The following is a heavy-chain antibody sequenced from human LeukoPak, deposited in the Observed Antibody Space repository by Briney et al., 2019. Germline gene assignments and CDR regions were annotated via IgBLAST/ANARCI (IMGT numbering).Heavy chain of an antibody. J-gene: IGHJ4*02. CDR1: GGSISSGDYY. D-gene: IGHD3-10*01. CDR2: IYYSGST. Sequence: SETLSLTCTVSGGSISSGDYYWSWIRQPPGKGLEWIGYIYYSGSTYYNPSLKSRVTISVDTSKNQFSLKLSSVTAADTAVYYRARNLLYYYGSGIYFDYWGLGTLVTVSS. V-gene: IGHV4-30-4*01. CDR3: ARNLLYYYGSGIYFDY.